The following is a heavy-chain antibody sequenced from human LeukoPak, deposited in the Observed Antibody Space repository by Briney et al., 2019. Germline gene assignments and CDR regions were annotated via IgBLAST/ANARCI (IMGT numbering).Heavy chain of an antibody. CDR1: GYSFTSYW. J-gene: IGHJ4*02. D-gene: IGHD4-11*01. CDR3: ARQWTTVWPRVDY. CDR2: IYPGDSDT. V-gene: IGHV5-51*01. Sequence: GESLKISCQGSGYSFTSYWIGWVRQMPGKGLEWMGIIYPGDSDTRYSPSFQGQVTISADKSISTAYLQWSSLKASDTAMYYCARQWTTVWPRVDYWGQGTLVTVSS.